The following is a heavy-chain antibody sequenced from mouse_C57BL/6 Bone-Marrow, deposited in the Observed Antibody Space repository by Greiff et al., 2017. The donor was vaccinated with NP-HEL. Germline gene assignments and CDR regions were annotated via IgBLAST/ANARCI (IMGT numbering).Heavy chain of an antibody. Sequence: QVQLQQSGAELARPGASVKLSCKASGYTFTSYGISWAKQRTGQGLEWIGEIYPRSGNTYYNEKFKGKATLTADKSSSTAYMELRSLTSEDSAVYFCVYYYGSSLYYFDYWGQGTTLTVSS. J-gene: IGHJ2*01. CDR1: GYTFTSYG. CDR2: IYPRSGNT. V-gene: IGHV1-81*01. CDR3: VYYYGSSLYYFDY. D-gene: IGHD1-1*01.